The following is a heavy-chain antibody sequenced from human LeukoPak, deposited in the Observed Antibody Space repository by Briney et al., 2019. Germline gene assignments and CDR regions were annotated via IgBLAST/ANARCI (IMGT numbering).Heavy chain of an antibody. J-gene: IGHJ6*02. CDR3: ARDSSRLQNSDFWIGYFKAPSYYYYYGMDG. V-gene: IGHV1-18*01. CDR2: ISAYNGNT. CDR1: DHTFTSYG. D-gene: IGHD3-3*01. Sequence: GASVKVSCKASDHTFTSYGISWVRQAPGQGLEWMGWISAYNGNTNYAQKLQGRVTMTTDTSTSTAYMELRSLRSDDTAVYYCARDSSRLQNSDFWIGYFKAPSYYYYYGMDGWGQGTTVTAPS.